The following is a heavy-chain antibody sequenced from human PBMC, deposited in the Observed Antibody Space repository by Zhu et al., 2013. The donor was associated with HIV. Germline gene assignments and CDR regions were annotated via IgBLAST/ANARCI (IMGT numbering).Heavy chain of an antibody. Sequence: QVQLVQSGAEVKKPGASVKVSCKTSGYTFSGFYIHWIRQAPGQGLEWMGWINLKSGGTTYARKFQDWVTMTRDTSINTAYLELRRLKSDDTAVFFCAREAGSSPDFDYWGQGTLVTVSS. CDR1: GYTFSGFY. CDR2: INLKSGGT. V-gene: IGHV1-2*04. D-gene: IGHD2-15*01. J-gene: IGHJ4*02. CDR3: AREAGSSPDFDY.